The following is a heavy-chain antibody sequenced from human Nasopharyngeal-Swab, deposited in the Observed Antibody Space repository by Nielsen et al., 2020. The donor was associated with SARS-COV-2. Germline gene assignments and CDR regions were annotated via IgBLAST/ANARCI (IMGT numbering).Heavy chain of an antibody. CDR2: VYYNGNT. V-gene: IGHV4-4*02. D-gene: IGHD2-2*01. Sequence: SETLSLTCDVSGDSIRFSNWWSWVRQPPGKGLEWIGEVYYNGNTNYNPSLKSRLTILVDKSKNQFSLKLSSVTAADTAVYYCARARYCSSTSCYYAGGMDVWGQGTTVTVSS. CDR1: GDSIRFSNW. J-gene: IGHJ6*02. CDR3: ARARYCSSTSCYYAGGMDV.